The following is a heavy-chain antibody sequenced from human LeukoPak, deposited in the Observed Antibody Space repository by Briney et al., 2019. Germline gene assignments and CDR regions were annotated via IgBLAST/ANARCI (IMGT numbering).Heavy chain of an antibody. CDR3: ARDPTTVTTSGFDY. CDR2: INHSGST. Sequence: KPSETLSLTCAVYGGSFSGYYWSWIRQPPGKGLEWIGEINHSGSTNYNPSLKSRVTISVDTSKNQFSLKLSSVTAADTAVYYCARDPTTVTTSGFDYWGQGTLVTVSS. CDR1: GGSFSGYY. J-gene: IGHJ4*02. V-gene: IGHV4-34*01. D-gene: IGHD4-17*01.